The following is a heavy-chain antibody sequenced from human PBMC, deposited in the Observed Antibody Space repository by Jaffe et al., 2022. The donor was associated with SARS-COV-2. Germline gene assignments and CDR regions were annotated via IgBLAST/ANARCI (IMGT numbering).Heavy chain of an antibody. CDR3: AKGAITIFADYYYYGMDV. CDR2: ISYDGSNK. CDR1: GFTFSSYG. J-gene: IGHJ6*02. V-gene: IGHV3-30*18. D-gene: IGHD3-3*01. Sequence: QVQLVESGGGVVQPGRSLRLSCAASGFTFSSYGMHWVRQAPGKGLEWVAVISYDGSNKYYADSVKGRFTISRDNSKNTLYLQMNSLRAEDTAVYYCAKGAITIFADYYYYGMDVWGQGTTVTVSS.